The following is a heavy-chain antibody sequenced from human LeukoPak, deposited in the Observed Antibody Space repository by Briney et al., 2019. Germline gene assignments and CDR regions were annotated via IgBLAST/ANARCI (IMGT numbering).Heavy chain of an antibody. Sequence: PGGSLRLSCAASEFTFSSYCMNWVRQAPGKGLEWVANIKPDGSNKYYVDSVKGRFTISRDNAKNSLYLQMNSLRAEDTAVYYCARAYNALDVWGQGTTVTVSS. CDR2: IKPDGSNK. J-gene: IGHJ6*02. CDR3: ARAYNALDV. CDR1: EFTFSSYC. V-gene: IGHV3-7*01.